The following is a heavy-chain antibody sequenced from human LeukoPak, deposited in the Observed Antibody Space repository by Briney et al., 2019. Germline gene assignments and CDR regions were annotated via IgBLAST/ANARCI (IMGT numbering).Heavy chain of an antibody. V-gene: IGHV4-39*01. Sequence: PSETLSLTCTVSGGSISSSSYYWGWIRQPPGKGLEWIGSIYYSGSTYYNPSLKSRVTISVDTSKNQFSLKLSSVTAADTAVYYCARHARYSSGYDYWGQGTLVTVSS. CDR2: IYYSGST. CDR1: GGSISSSSYY. D-gene: IGHD6-19*01. CDR3: ARHARYSSGYDY. J-gene: IGHJ4*02.